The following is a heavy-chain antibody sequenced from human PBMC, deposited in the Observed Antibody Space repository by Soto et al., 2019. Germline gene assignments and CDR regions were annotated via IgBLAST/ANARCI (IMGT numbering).Heavy chain of an antibody. D-gene: IGHD5-12*01. CDR3: AKGDGYNSVVVY. V-gene: IGHV3-48*03. CDR2: INPSGRTI. CDR1: GFTFSSFE. J-gene: IGHJ4*02. Sequence: GGSLRLSCVASGFTFSSFEMNWIRQAPGKGPEWIAVINPSGRTISYADSVKGRFTISRDNSKNTLYLQMNSLRAEDTAVYYCAKGDGYNSVVVYWGQGTLVTVSS.